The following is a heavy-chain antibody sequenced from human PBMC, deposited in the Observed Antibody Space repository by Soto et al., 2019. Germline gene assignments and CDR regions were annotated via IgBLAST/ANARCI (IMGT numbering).Heavy chain of an antibody. CDR1: VFIFSNYV. CDR3: AREVLWSRYFDY. Sequence: QVQLVESGGGVVQPGRSLRLSSAASVFIFSNYVMYWVRQAPGKGLEWVAFMSYDGTTKSYADSVKGRFTISRDNSQNTLYLQMNSLRPEDTGVYYCAREVLWSRYFDYWGQGTLVTVSS. V-gene: IGHV3-30-3*01. CDR2: MSYDGTTK. D-gene: IGHD3-10*01. J-gene: IGHJ4*02.